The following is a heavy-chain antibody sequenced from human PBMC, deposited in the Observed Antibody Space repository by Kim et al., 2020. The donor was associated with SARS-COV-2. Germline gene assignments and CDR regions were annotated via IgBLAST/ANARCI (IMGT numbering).Heavy chain of an antibody. D-gene: IGHD3-3*02. CDR3: ARAFLGISYGTSYYGMDV. CDR1: GYNLTGYY. V-gene: IGHV1-2*06. Sequence: ASVKVSCRASGYNLTGYYLHWVRQAPGQGLEWLGRISPTNGGTHFAERFQGRVTMARDTSFTTVYLDLSRVTSDDTAVYYCARAFLGISYGTSYYGMDVWGQGTTVIVSS. J-gene: IGHJ6*02. CDR2: ISPTNGGT.